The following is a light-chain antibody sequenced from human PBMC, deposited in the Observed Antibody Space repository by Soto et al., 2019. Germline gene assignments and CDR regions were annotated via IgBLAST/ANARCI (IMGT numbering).Light chain of an antibody. CDR1: QSISSW. V-gene: IGKV1-5*03. Sequence: DIQMTQSPSTLSASVGDRVTITCRASQSISSWLAWYQQKPGKAPNLLIYKASSLESGVPSRFSGSGSGTEFTLTINSLQPDDFATYYCQQYNSLWTFGQGTKVDIK. CDR3: QQYNSLWT. CDR2: KAS. J-gene: IGKJ1*01.